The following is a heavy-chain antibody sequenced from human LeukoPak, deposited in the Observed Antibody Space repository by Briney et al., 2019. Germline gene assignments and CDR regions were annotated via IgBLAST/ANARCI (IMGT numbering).Heavy chain of an antibody. J-gene: IGHJ4*02. V-gene: IGHV3-30-3*01. CDR3: ASSGHY. CDR2: ISYDGSNK. Sequence: GGSLRLSCAASGFTFSSYAMHWVRQAPGKGLEWVAVISYDGSNKYYADSVKGRFTISRDNSKNTLYLQMNSLRAEDTAVYYCASSGHYWGQGTLVTVSS. D-gene: IGHD3-3*01. CDR1: GFTFSSYA.